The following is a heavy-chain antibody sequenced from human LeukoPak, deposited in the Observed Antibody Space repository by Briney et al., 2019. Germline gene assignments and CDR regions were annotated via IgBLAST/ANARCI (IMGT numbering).Heavy chain of an antibody. CDR1: GFTVSSNY. D-gene: IGHD6-13*01. V-gene: IGHV3-66*01. CDR3: ARLGIAAAGTGAFDY. CDR2: IYSGGST. J-gene: IGHJ4*02. Sequence: GGSLRLSCAASGFTVSSNYMSWVRQAPGKGLEWVSVIYSGGSTYYADSVKGRFTISRDNSKNTLYLQMNSLRAEDTAVYYCARLGIAAAGTGAFDYWGQGTLVTVSS.